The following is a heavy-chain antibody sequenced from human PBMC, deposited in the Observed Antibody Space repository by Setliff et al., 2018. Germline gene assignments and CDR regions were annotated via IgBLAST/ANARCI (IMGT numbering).Heavy chain of an antibody. D-gene: IGHD2-21*02. CDR1: GASISANHY. CDR2: ISYGGNT. J-gene: IGHJ4*02. V-gene: IGHV4-39*01. Sequence: SETLSLTCTVSGASISANHYWGWIRQTPGKGLEWIGSISYGGNTYYDPSLKSRVTIFADNSRNQFSVQLRSVTAADTAVYYCARHWDFCVGDCPHNSIDYWGQGTLVTVSS. CDR3: ARHWDFCVGDCPHNSIDY.